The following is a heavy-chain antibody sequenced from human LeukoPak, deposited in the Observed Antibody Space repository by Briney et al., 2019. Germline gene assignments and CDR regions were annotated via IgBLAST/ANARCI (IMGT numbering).Heavy chain of an antibody. J-gene: IGHJ5*02. CDR2: IIPIFGTA. D-gene: IGHD6-13*01. CDR1: GGTFSSYA. CDR3: ARGAAWVPGNRFDP. V-gene: IGHV1-69*05. Sequence: ASVKVSCKASGGTFSSYATSWVRQAPGQGLEWMGGIIPIFGTANYAQKFQGRVTITTDESTSTAYMELSSLRSEDTAVYYCARGAAWVPGNRFDPWGQGTLVTVSS.